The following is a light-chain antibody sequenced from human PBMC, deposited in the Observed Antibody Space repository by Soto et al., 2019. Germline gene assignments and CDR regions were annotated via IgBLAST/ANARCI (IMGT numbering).Light chain of an antibody. V-gene: IGKV1-5*01. Sequence: DIQMTQSPSTVSASEGDRVTISCRASQRISGWVAWYQQKPGRAPKLLIYDVSSLKRGVPSRFSGSGSETEFTLTISSLQPDDFATYYCQQYDSYWGTFGQGTKVEI. J-gene: IGKJ1*01. CDR2: DVS. CDR1: QRISGW. CDR3: QQYDSYWGT.